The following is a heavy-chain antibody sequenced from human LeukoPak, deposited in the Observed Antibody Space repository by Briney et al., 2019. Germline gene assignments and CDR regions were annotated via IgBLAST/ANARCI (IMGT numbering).Heavy chain of an antibody. CDR1: GFTFSNYA. CDR2: ISYDGSNK. CDR3: ARSLATSYYYMDV. D-gene: IGHD5-12*01. V-gene: IGHV3-30*04. J-gene: IGHJ6*03. Sequence: PGGSLRHSCAASGFTFSNYAMHWVRQAPGKGLEWVAVISYDGSNKFYADSVKGRFTISRDNSKNTLHLQMNSLRAEDTAVYYCARSLATSYYYMDVWGKGTTVTVS.